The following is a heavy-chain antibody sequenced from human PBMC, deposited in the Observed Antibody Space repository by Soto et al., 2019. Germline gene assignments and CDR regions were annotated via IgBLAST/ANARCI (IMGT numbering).Heavy chain of an antibody. CDR3: ARSPEATVTAFDY. D-gene: IGHD4-17*01. Sequence: SETLSLTCTVSGGSISSGGYYWGWIRQHLGKGLEWIGYIYYSGSTYYNPSLKSRVTISVDTSKNQFSLKLSSVTAADTAVYYCARSPEATVTAFDYWGQGTLVTVSS. CDR2: IYYSGST. J-gene: IGHJ4*02. CDR1: GGSISSGGYY. V-gene: IGHV4-31*03.